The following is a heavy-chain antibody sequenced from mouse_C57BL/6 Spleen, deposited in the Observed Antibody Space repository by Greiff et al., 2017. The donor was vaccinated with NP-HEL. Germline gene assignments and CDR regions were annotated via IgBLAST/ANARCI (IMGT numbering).Heavy chain of an antibody. Sequence: VQLKESGGGLVKPGGSLKLSCAASGFTFSSYAMSWVRQTPEKRLEWVATISDGGSYTYYPDNVKGRFTISRDNAKNNLYLQMSHLKSEDTAMYYCGLRRYFDVWGTGTTVTVSS. V-gene: IGHV5-4*03. J-gene: IGHJ1*03. CDR1: GFTFSSYA. CDR2: ISDGGSYT. CDR3: GLRRYFDV.